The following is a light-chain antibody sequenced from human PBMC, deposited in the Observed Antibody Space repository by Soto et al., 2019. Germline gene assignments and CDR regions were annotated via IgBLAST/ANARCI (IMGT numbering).Light chain of an antibody. CDR2: GAS. CDR1: QTVSSNY. J-gene: IGKJ5*01. CDR3: QQYTGPPTT. V-gene: IGKV3-20*01. Sequence: EIILTQSPDTMSLSPGERSTISCRASQTVSSNYLAWCQQRPGQAPRLLIYGASTRAAGLPDRFSGSGSGTDFTLTITILEPEESAVYFCQQYTGPPTTFGQGKRLEIK.